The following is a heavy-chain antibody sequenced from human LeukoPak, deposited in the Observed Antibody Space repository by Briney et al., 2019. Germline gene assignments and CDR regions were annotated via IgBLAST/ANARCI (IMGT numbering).Heavy chain of an antibody. CDR1: GYTFTGYY. CDR3: ARGHDWFDP. J-gene: IGHJ5*02. CDR2: MNPNSGNT. V-gene: IGHV1-8*02. Sequence: ASVKVSCKASGYTFTGYYMHWVRQATGQGREWMGWMNPNSGNTGYAQKFQGRVTMTRNTSISTAYMELSSLRSEDTAVYYCARGHDWFDPWGQGTLVTVSS.